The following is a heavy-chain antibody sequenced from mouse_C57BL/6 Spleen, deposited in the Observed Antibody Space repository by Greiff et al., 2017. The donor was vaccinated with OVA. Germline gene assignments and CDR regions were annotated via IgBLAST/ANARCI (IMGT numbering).Heavy chain of an antibody. V-gene: IGHV1-50*01. D-gene: IGHD3-3*01. J-gene: IGHJ2*01. CDR2: IDPSDSYT. CDR1: GYTFTSYW. CDR3: ARRGRDFDY. Sequence: QVQLQQPGAELVKPGASVKLSCKASGYTFTSYWMQWVKQRPGQGLEWIGEIDPSDSYTNYNQKFKGKATLTVDTSSSTAYMQLSSLTSEDSAVYYCARRGRDFDYWGQGTTLTVSS.